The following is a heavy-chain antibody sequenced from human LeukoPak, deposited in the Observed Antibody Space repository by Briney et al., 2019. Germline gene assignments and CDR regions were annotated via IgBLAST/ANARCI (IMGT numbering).Heavy chain of an antibody. CDR3: AKDRTVGASYWYFDL. Sequence: GGSLRLSCVASGVTLSDYAMSWARQAPGKGLEWVSGISSSGSGGNTYYADSVKGRFTISRDSSRNTLFLHTNTLRAEDTAIYYCAKDRTVGASYWYFDLWGRGTLVTVSS. V-gene: IGHV3-23*01. J-gene: IGHJ2*01. CDR1: GVTLSDYA. CDR2: ISSSGSGGNT. D-gene: IGHD1-26*01.